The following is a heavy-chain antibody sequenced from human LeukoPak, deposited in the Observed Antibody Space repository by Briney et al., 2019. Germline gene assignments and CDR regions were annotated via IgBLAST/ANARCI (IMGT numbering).Heavy chain of an antibody. V-gene: IGHV3-48*03. Sequence: GGSLRLSCAASGFTSSSYEMNWVRQAPGKGLEWVSYISSSGSTIYYADSVKGRFTISRDNAKNLLYLQMNSLRAEDAAVYYSARDLTPYYGGKSLGYWGQGTLCTVSS. CDR2: ISSSGSTI. J-gene: IGHJ4*02. D-gene: IGHD4-23*01. CDR3: ARDLTPYYGGKSLGY. CDR1: GFTSSSYE.